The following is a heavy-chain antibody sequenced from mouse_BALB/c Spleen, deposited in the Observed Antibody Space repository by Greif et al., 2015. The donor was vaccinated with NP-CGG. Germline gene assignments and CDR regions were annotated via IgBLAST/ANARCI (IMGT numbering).Heavy chain of an antibody. CDR3: ASDYDGDYYAMDY. CDR1: GFSLTSYG. D-gene: IGHD2-4*01. CDR2: IWSGGST. Sequence: QVQLQQPGPGLVQPSQSLSITCTVSGFSLTSYGVHWVRQSPGKGLEWLGVIWSGGSTDYNAAFISRLSISKDNSKSXAFFKMNSLQANDTAIYYCASDYDGDYYAMDYWGQGTSVTVSS. V-gene: IGHV2-2*02. J-gene: IGHJ4*01.